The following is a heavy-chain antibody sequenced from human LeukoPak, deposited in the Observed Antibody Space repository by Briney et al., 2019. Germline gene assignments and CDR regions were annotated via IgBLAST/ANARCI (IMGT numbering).Heavy chain of an antibody. D-gene: IGHD6-13*01. Sequence: SETLSLTCTVSGASISSYYWSWIRQPPGKGLEWIGYIYYSGSTHYNPAPKSRVTISVDTSKNQFSLDLSSVTAADTAVYYCASGPYPAAGTDHQFDYWGQGTLVTVSS. CDR3: ASGPYPAAGTDHQFDY. V-gene: IGHV4-59*01. CDR1: GASISSYY. J-gene: IGHJ4*02. CDR2: IYYSGST.